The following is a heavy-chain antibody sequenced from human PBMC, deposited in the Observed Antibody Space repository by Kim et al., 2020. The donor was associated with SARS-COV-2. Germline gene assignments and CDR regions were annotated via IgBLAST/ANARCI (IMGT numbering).Heavy chain of an antibody. CDR3: AIEGPVDIVATTLAFGM. D-gene: IGHD5-12*01. V-gene: IGHV3-30*04. CDR2: ISYDGSNK. Sequence: GGSLRLSCAASGFTFSSYAMHWVRQAPGKGLEWVAVISYDGSNKYYADSVKGRFTISRDNSKNTLYLQMNSLRAEDTAVYYCAIEGPVDIVATTLAFGM. J-gene: IGHJ6*01. CDR1: GFTFSSYA.